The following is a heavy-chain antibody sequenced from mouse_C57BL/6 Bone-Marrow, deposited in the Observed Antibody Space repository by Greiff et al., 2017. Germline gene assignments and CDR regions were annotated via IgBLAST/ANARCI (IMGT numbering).Heavy chain of an antibody. Sequence: QVTLKESGPGILQPSQTLSLTCSFSGFSLSTFGMGVGWIRQPSGKGLEWLAHIWWDDDKYYNPALKSRLTISKDTSKNQVFLKIANVDTADTATYYCARSQLTGTLYYYAMDYWGQGTSVTVSS. D-gene: IGHD4-1*01. V-gene: IGHV8-8*01. CDR2: IWWDDDK. CDR3: ARSQLTGTLYYYAMDY. J-gene: IGHJ4*01. CDR1: GFSLSTFGMG.